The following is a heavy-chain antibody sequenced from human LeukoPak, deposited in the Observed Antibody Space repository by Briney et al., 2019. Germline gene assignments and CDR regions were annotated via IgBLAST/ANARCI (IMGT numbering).Heavy chain of an antibody. CDR2: ISASGGNT. D-gene: IGHD1-26*01. J-gene: IGHJ4*02. Sequence: GGSLRLSCAASGFTFSSYAMSWVRQAPGKGLEWVSAISASGGNTYFADSVKGRFTISRDNSKNTLYLQMNSLRAEDTAVCFCAKGAYSGSYLGPFDYWGQGTLVTVSS. V-gene: IGHV3-23*01. CDR3: AKGAYSGSYLGPFDY. CDR1: GFTFSSYA.